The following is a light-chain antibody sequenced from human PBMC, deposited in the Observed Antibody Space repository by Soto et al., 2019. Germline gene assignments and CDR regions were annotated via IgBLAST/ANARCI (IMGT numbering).Light chain of an antibody. CDR2: GAS. Sequence: EIVMTQSPATLSVSPGGRATLSCRASQRVSSNLAWYQQKPGQAPRLLIYGASNRATGIPDRFSGSGSGTDFTLTISRLEPEDFAVYYCQQYGSSGTFGQGTKVDIK. V-gene: IGKV3-20*01. CDR1: QRVSSN. CDR3: QQYGSSGT. J-gene: IGKJ1*01.